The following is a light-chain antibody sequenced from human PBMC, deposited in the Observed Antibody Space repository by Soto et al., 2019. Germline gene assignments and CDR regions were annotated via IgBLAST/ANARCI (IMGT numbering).Light chain of an antibody. Sequence: QSALTQPASVSGSPGQSITISCTGTSSDVGGYNYVSWYQQHPGKAPKLMIYEVSNRPSGVSNRFSGSKSGNTASLTISGLQAEDEPDYFCNSYGSTSTRYVFGTGTKLTVL. J-gene: IGLJ1*01. CDR3: NSYGSTSTRYV. V-gene: IGLV2-14*01. CDR2: EVS. CDR1: SSDVGGYNY.